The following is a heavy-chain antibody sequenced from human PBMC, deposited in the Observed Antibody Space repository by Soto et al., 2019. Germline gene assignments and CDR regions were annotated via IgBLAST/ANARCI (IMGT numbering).Heavy chain of an antibody. CDR2: ISHGGLKR. D-gene: IGHD1-26*01. V-gene: IGHV3-30*18. Sequence: GGSLRLSCAGAGFSFSDYGLHWVRQAPGKGLQWVATISHGGLKRHYADSVKGRFTISRDNSKKMVFLQLSSLRIDDTGIYYCAKDWVGGSNKYQLDHWGQGTVVTVSS. CDR3: AKDWVGGSNKYQLDH. CDR1: GFSFSDYG. J-gene: IGHJ4*02.